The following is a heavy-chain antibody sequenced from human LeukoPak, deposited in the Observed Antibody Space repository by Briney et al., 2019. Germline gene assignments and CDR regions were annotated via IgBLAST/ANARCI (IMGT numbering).Heavy chain of an antibody. CDR3: ARVEYYYDSSGYTEGY. V-gene: IGHV3-48*04. CDR1: GFTFSSYS. Sequence: GGSLRLSCAASGFTFSSYSMNWVRQAPGKGLEWVSYISSSSSTIYYADSVKGRFTISRDNAKNSLYLQMNCLRAEDTAVYYCARVEYYYDSSGYTEGYWGQGTLVTVSS. D-gene: IGHD3-22*01. CDR2: ISSSSSTI. J-gene: IGHJ4*02.